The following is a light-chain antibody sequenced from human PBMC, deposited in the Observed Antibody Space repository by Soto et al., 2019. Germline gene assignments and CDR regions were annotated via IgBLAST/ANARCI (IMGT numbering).Light chain of an antibody. Sequence: DIQVAQSPSSLSASVGDRVTITCRASQRIDNFLAWYQQKPGKVPKLLIYAASTLESGAPSRFSASGSGIDFTLTISSLQPEDVATYYCQKYNSGPRTFGQGTKLEI. J-gene: IGKJ1*01. CDR3: QKYNSGPRT. CDR2: AAS. CDR1: QRIDNF. V-gene: IGKV1-27*01.